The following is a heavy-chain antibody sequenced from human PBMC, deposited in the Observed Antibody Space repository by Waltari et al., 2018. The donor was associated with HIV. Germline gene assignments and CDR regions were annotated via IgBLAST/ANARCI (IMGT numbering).Heavy chain of an antibody. CDR3: ARDTLNLYFGLDV. CDR1: GFTFDRSA. CDR2: INWTGGNT. Sequence: EVQLLESGGGFVQPGGSLRLSCAASGFTFDRSAMNWVRQAPGKGLGWVSDINWTGGNTYYADSVKGRFTISIDNTKSSLDLHMNNLRDEDTAVYFCARDTLNLYFGLDVWGQGTTVSVSS. J-gene: IGHJ6*02. V-gene: IGHV3-23*01.